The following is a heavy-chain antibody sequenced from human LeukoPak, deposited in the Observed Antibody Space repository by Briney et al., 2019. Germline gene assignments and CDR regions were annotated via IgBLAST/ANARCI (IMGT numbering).Heavy chain of an antibody. CDR2: INHSGST. CDR1: GGSFSGYY. Sequence: ETLSLTCAVYGGSFSGYYWSWIRQPPGKGLEWIGEINHSGSTNYNPSLKSRVTISVDTSKNQFSLKLSSVTAADTAVYYCARGRQGGDFWSGYLNAFDYWGQGTLVTVSS. J-gene: IGHJ4*02. CDR3: ARGRQGGDFWSGYLNAFDY. V-gene: IGHV4-34*01. D-gene: IGHD3-3*01.